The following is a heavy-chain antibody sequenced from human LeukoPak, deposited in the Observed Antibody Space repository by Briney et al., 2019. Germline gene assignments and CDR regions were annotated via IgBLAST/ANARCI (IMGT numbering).Heavy chain of an antibody. Sequence: ASVKVSCKASGYTFTGYYMHWVRQAPGQGLEWMGWISAYNGNTNYAQKLQGRVTMTTDTSTSTAYMELRSLRSDDTAVYYCARVAAAGKGYNYWGQGTLVTVSS. D-gene: IGHD6-13*01. V-gene: IGHV1-18*04. CDR2: ISAYNGNT. CDR3: ARVAAAGKGYNY. CDR1: GYTFTGYY. J-gene: IGHJ4*02.